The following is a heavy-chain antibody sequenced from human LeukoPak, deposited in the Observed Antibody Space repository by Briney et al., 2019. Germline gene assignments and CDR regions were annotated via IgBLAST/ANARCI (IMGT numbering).Heavy chain of an antibody. CDR1: GGSISNYY. V-gene: IGHV4-59*12. CDR2: IYYSGST. J-gene: IGHJ4*02. D-gene: IGHD3-22*01. CDR3: ARDPHYYYDSSGYRGG. Sequence: SETLSPTCTVSGGSISNYYWSWIRQPPGKGLEWIGYIYYSGSTNHNPSLKRRVTISVDTSKKQFSLKLSSVTAADTAVYYCARDPHYYYDSSGYRGGWGQGTLVTVSS.